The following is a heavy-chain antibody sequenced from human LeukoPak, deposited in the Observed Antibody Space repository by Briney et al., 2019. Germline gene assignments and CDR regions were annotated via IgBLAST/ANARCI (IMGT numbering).Heavy chain of an antibody. Sequence: SETLSLTCAVYGGSFSGYCWSWIRQPPGKGLEWIGEINHSGSTNYNPSLKSRVTISVDTSKNQFSLKLSSVTAADTAVYYCARQGYGDYLNVFDIWGQGTMVTVSS. CDR1: GGSFSGYC. CDR2: INHSGST. V-gene: IGHV4-34*01. J-gene: IGHJ3*02. CDR3: ARQGYGDYLNVFDI. D-gene: IGHD4-17*01.